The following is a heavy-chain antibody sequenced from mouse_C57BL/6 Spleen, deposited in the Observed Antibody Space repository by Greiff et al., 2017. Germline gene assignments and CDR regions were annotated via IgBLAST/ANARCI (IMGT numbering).Heavy chain of an antibody. CDR2: ILPGSGST. J-gene: IGHJ4*01. V-gene: IGHV1-9*01. D-gene: IGHD3-2*02. CDR3: ARSGPIRQLRLQDAMDY. Sequence: QVQLQQSGAELMKPGASVKLSCKATGYTFTGYWIEWVKQRPGHGLEWIGEILPGSGSTNYNEKFKGKATFTADTSSNTAYMQLSSLTTEDSAIYYCARSGPIRQLRLQDAMDYWGQGTSVTVSS. CDR1: GYTFTGYW.